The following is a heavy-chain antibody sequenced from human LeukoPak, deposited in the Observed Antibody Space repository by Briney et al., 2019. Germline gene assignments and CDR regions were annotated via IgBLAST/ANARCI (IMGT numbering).Heavy chain of an antibody. D-gene: IGHD5-24*01. CDR3: ARAGVVWNLEMATAQNWFDP. Sequence: ASVKVSCKASGYTFTSYGISWVRQAPGQGLEWMGWINPNSGGTNYAQKFQGRVTMTRDTSISTAYMELSRLRSDDTAVYYCARAGVVWNLEMATAQNWFDPWGQGTLVTVSS. CDR2: INPNSGGT. V-gene: IGHV1-2*02. CDR1: GYTFTSYG. J-gene: IGHJ5*02.